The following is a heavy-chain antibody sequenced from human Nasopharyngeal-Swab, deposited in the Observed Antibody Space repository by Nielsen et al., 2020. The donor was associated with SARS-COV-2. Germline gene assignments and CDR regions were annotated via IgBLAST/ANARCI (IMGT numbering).Heavy chain of an antibody. CDR1: GGSISSSSYY. CDR2: IYYTEST. J-gene: IGHJ5*02. D-gene: IGHD3-10*01. V-gene: IGHV4-39*07. Sequence: SETLSLTCTVSGGSISSSSYYWGWIRQPPGKGLEWIGSIYYTESTYYNPSLKSRVTISIDTSKNQFSLKLSSVTAADTAVYFCAREDKGLLWFGELLLWWFDPWGQGTLVTVSS. CDR3: AREDKGLLWFGELLLWWFDP.